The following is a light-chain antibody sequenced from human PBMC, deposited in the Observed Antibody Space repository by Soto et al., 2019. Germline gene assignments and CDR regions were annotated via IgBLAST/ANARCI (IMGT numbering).Light chain of an antibody. CDR3: LQHNVFPRT. CDR1: QAIRND. CDR2: GSS. J-gene: IGKJ1*01. V-gene: IGKV1-17*01. Sequence: VQMTQSTSSLSASVGDRVTITCRASQAIRNDLAWYQQKPGRAPKRLIYGSSTLQSGVPSRFSGSGSGTEFTLTISSLQPEDFATYYCLQHNVFPRTFGQGTKVDIK.